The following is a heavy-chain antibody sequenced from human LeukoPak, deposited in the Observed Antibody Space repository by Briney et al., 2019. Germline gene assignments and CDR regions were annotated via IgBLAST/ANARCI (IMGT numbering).Heavy chain of an antibody. CDR3: ARVETGLGGSSRFFDY. Sequence: SVKVSCKASGGTFSSYAISRVRQAPGQGLEWTGGIIPIFGTANYAQKFQGRVTITADESTSTAYMELSSLRSEDTAVYYCARVETGLGGSSRFFDYWGQGTLVTVSS. CDR2: IIPIFGTA. J-gene: IGHJ4*02. D-gene: IGHD6-13*01. CDR1: GGTFSSYA. V-gene: IGHV1-69*13.